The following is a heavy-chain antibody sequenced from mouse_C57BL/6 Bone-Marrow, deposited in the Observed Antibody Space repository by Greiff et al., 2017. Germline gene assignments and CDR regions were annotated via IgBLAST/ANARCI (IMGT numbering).Heavy chain of an antibody. CDR1: GYTFTSYG. CDR3: VIRITTVVAHFDY. Sequence: VQLQQSGAELARPGASVKLSCKASGYTFTSYGISWVKQRTGQGLEWIGEIYPRSGNTYYNEKFKGKATLTADKSSSTAYMELRSLTSEDSAVYFCVIRITTVVAHFDYWGQGTTLTVSS. J-gene: IGHJ2*01. V-gene: IGHV1-81*01. CDR2: IYPRSGNT. D-gene: IGHD1-1*01.